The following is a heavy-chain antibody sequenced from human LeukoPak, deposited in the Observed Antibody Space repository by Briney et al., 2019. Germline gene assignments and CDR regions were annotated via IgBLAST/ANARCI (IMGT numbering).Heavy chain of an antibody. Sequence: GGSLRLSCAASGFIFSSCWMGWVRQARGKGREWLANIKQDGSEIYYVDSVKGRFTISRDNAKNSLYLQMDSLRAADTAVYYCARDEDWREISWGQGTLVTVSS. CDR1: GFIFSSCW. CDR2: IKQDGSEI. D-gene: IGHD3/OR15-3a*01. V-gene: IGHV3-7*01. J-gene: IGHJ4*02. CDR3: ARDEDWREIS.